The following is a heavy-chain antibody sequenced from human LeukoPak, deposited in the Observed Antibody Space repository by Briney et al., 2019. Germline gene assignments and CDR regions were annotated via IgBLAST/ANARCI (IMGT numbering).Heavy chain of an antibody. CDR2: INPNSGGT. J-gene: IGHJ6*02. CDR1: GYTFTGYY. V-gene: IGHV1-2*02. D-gene: IGHD2-2*01. Sequence: ASVKVSCKASGYTFTGYYMHWVRQAPGQGLEWMGWINPNSGGTNYAQKFQGRVTMTRDTSISTAYMELSRLRSDDTAVYYCAREEEDCSSTSCYAYYYYGMDVWGQGTTVTVSS. CDR3: AREEEDCSSTSCYAYYYYGMDV.